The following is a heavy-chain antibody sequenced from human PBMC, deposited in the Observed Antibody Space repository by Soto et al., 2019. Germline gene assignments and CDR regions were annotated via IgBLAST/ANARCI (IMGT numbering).Heavy chain of an antibody. J-gene: IGHJ6*02. CDR3: ARGALPDV. V-gene: IGHV1-46*03. CDR1: GYTFTSYY. Sequence: QVQLVQSGAEVKKPGASVKVSCKASGYTFTSYYMHWVRQAPGQGLEWMGIINPSGGSTSYAQKFQGIVTMTRDTDTKTVSEKLSRLRSGDTDVYYCARGALPDVWGQGTKVTVSS. CDR2: INPSGGST.